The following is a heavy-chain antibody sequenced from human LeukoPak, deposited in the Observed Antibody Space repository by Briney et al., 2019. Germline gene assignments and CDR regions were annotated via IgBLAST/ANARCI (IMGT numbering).Heavy chain of an antibody. J-gene: IGHJ4*02. D-gene: IGHD4/OR15-4a*01. CDR2: ISSSSSSYI. V-gene: IGHV3-21*01. CDR1: GFTFSSYS. Sequence: GGSLRLSCAASGFTFSSYSMNWVRQAPGKGLGWVSSISSSSSSYIYYADSVKGRFTISRDNAKNSLYLRMNSLRAEDTAVYYCTRFVYGARADESGGHWGQGTLVTVSS. CDR3: TRFVYGARADESGGH.